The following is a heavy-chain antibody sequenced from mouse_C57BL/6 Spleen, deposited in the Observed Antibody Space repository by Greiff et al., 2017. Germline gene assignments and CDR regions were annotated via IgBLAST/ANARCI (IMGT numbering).Heavy chain of an antibody. CDR1: GYTFTSYW. Sequence: QVQLQQPGAELVMPGASVKLSCKASGYTFTSYWMHWVKQRPGQGLEWIGESDPSDSYTNYNQKFKGKSTLTVDKSSSTAYMQLSSLTSEDSAVYYCARRGSGTYWGQGTLVTVSA. V-gene: IGHV1-69*01. D-gene: IGHD6-1*01. CDR3: ARRGSGTY. CDR2: SDPSDSYT. J-gene: IGHJ3*01.